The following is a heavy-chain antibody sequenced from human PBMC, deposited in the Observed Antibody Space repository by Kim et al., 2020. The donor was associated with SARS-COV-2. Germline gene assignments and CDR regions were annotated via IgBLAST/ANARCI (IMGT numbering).Heavy chain of an antibody. D-gene: IGHD3-10*01. CDR3: AKDDDGGSAWIGVS. CDR1: GFTFSSYG. V-gene: IGHV3-30*18. CDR2: ISYDESVK. J-gene: IGHJ5*02. Sequence: GGSLRLSCAASGFTFSSYGMHWVRQPPGKGLEWVALISYDESVKYYTDSVKGRFTISRDNSKNTMSLQMNSLRAEDTAMYYCAKDDDGGSAWIGVSWGQGTLVTVSS.